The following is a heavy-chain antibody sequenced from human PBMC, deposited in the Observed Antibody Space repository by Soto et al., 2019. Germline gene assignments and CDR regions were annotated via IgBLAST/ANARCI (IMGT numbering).Heavy chain of an antibody. J-gene: IGHJ4*02. CDR1: GYTFTSYG. CDR3: ARDLYDSSGYYSNHFDY. V-gene: IGHV1-18*01. Sequence: QVQLVQSGAEVKKPGASVKVSCKASGYTFTSYGISWVRQAPGQGLEWMGWVSVYDGNTNYAQNLRGRVTMTADTSTSTAYMELRSLRSDDTAVYYCARDLYDSSGYYSNHFDYWGQGTLVTVSS. CDR2: VSVYDGNT. D-gene: IGHD3-22*01.